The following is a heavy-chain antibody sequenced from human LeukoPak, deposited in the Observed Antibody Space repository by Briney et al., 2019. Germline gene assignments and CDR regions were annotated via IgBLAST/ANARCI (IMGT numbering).Heavy chain of an antibody. J-gene: IGHJ4*02. CDR1: GYTFPDYF. CDR2: INPNSGDT. D-gene: IGHD2-8*01. Sequence: ASVPVSCKASGYTFPDYFMHWLRQAPGQGLEWMGWINPNSGDTNYAQKFQGRVTMTRHTSIRTAYMELSSLRSDDTAVYYCARVWPCINGVCPHVFEYWAQRTRVTVSS. CDR3: ARVWPCINGVCPHVFEY. V-gene: IGHV1-2*02.